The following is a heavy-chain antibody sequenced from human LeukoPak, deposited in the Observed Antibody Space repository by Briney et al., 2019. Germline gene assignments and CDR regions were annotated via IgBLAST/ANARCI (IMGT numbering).Heavy chain of an antibody. V-gene: IGHV3-9*01. CDR1: GFTFDDYA. D-gene: IGHD3-9*01. J-gene: IGHJ4*02. CDR2: ISWNSGSI. Sequence: PGGSLRLSCAASGFTFDDYAMHWVRQAPGKGLEWVSGISWNSGSIGYADSVKGRFTISRDNAKNSLYLQMNSLRAEDTALYYCAKCRYFDWLGYYFDYWGQGTLVTVSS. CDR3: AKCRYFDWLGYYFDY.